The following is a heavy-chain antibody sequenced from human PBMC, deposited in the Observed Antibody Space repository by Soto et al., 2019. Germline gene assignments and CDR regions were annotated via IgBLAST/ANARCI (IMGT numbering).Heavy chain of an antibody. V-gene: IGHV1-69*13. Sequence: SVKVSCKASGGTFSSYAISWVRQAPGQGLEWMGGIIPIFGTANYAQKFQGRVTITADESTSTAYMELSSLRSEDTAMYYCARAIRGSWYFDYYYYGMDVWGQGTTVTVSS. CDR3: ARAIRGSWYFDYYYYGMDV. CDR2: IIPIFGTA. CDR1: GGTFSSYA. J-gene: IGHJ6*02. D-gene: IGHD6-13*01.